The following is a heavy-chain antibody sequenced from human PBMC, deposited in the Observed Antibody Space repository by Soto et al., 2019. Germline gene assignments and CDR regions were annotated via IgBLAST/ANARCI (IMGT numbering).Heavy chain of an antibody. J-gene: IGHJ4*02. V-gene: IGHV3-23*01. CDR2: ISGSGGST. D-gene: IGHD6-19*01. Sequence: GESLKISCAASGFTFSSYAMSWVRQAPGKGLEWVSAISGSGGSTYYADSVKGRFTISRDNSKNTLYLQMNSLRAEDTAVYYCAKGAVLGPNAPFEYWGQGTLVTVSS. CDR1: GFTFSSYA. CDR3: AKGAVLGPNAPFEY.